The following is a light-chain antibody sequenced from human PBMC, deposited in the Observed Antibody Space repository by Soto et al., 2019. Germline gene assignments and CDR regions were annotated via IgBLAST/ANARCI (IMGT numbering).Light chain of an antibody. Sequence: EIVLTQSPATLSLSPGERATLSCRASQSVSSYLAWYQQKPGQAPRLLIYDASNRATGIPARFSGSGSGTDFTLTIGSLEPEDFAVYYCQQRSNWPPETFGGGTKV. J-gene: IGKJ4*01. CDR3: QQRSNWPPET. V-gene: IGKV3-11*01. CDR1: QSVSSY. CDR2: DAS.